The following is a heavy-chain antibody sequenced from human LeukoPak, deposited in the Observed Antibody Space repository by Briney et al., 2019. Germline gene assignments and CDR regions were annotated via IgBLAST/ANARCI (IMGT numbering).Heavy chain of an antibody. V-gene: IGHV1-46*01. CDR2: INPSGGST. CDR1: GYTFTSYY. Sequence: ASVKVSCKASGYTFTSYYMHWVRQAPGQGLEWMGIINPSGGSTSYAQKFQGRVTMTRDTSTSTVYMGLSSLRSEDTAVYYCARDCREEYYFDYWGQGTLVTVSS. CDR3: ARDCREEYYFDY. J-gene: IGHJ4*02. D-gene: IGHD1-26*01.